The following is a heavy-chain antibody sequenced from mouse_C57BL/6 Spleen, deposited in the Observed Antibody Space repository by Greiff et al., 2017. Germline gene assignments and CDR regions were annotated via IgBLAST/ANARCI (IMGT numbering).Heavy chain of an antibody. J-gene: IGHJ2*01. CDR2: INYDGSST. CDR3: AREDYGNSLDY. Sequence: EVQLVESEGGLVQPGSSMKLSCTASGFTFSDYYMAWVRQVPEKGLEWVANINYDGSSTYYLDSLKSRFIISRDNAKNILYLQMSSLKSEDTATYYCAREDYGNSLDYWGQGTTLTVSS. D-gene: IGHD2-1*01. V-gene: IGHV5-16*01. CDR1: GFTFSDYY.